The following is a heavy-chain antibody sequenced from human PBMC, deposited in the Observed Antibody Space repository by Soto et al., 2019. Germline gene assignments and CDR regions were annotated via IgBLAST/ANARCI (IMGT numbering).Heavy chain of an antibody. Sequence: LRLSCAASGFTFSSYAMHWVRQAPGKGLEWVAVISYDGSNKYYADSVKGRFTISRDNSKNTLYLQMNSLRAEDTAVYYCARDPVFFLAPAYYFDYWGQGTLVTVSS. J-gene: IGHJ4*02. CDR1: GFTFSSYA. V-gene: IGHV3-30-3*01. CDR2: ISYDGSNK. CDR3: ARDPVFFLAPAYYFDY. D-gene: IGHD2-2*01.